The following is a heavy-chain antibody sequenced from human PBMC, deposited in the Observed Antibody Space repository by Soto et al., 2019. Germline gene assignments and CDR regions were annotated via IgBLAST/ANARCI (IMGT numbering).Heavy chain of an antibody. Sequence: SVKVSCKASGDTFSSYAISWVRQAPGQGLEWMGGIIPIFGTANYAQKFQGRVTITADESTSTAYMELSSLRSEDTAAYYCAGANDILTGYVAGYNWFDPWGQGTLGTVSS. D-gene: IGHD3-9*01. CDR3: AGANDILTGYVAGYNWFDP. CDR2: IIPIFGTA. V-gene: IGHV1-69*13. CDR1: GDTFSSYA. J-gene: IGHJ5*02.